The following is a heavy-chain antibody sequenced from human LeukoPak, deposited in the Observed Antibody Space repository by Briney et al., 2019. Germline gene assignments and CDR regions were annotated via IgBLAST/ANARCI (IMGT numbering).Heavy chain of an antibody. Sequence: GASVKVSCKASGYTFTGYYMHWVRQAPGQGLEWMGWINPNSGGTNYAQKFQGRVTMTRDTSISTAYEELSRLRSDDTAVYYCARDLGQYYDTSDNWFDPWGQGTLVTVSS. D-gene: IGHD3-22*01. CDR3: ARDLGQYYDTSDNWFDP. CDR1: GYTFTGYY. J-gene: IGHJ5*02. V-gene: IGHV1-2*02. CDR2: INPNSGGT.